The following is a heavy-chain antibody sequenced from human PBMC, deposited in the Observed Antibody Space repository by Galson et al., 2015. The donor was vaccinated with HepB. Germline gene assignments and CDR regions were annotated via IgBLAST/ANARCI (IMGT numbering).Heavy chain of an antibody. CDR3: ARAMSSSSSAYYYYYMDV. CDR1: GFTFSSYS. J-gene: IGHJ6*03. Sequence: SLRLSCAASGFTFSSYSMNWVRQAPGKGLEWVSYISSSRSYIYYADSVRGRFTISRDNAKNSLYLQMNGLRAEDTAVYYCARAMSSSSSAYYYYYMDVWGKGTTVTVSS. V-gene: IGHV3-21*01. CDR2: ISSSRSYI. D-gene: IGHD6-6*01.